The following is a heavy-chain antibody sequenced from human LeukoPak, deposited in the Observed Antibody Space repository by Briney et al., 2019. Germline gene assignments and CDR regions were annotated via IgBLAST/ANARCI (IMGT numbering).Heavy chain of an antibody. V-gene: IGHV1-18*01. CDR3: ARDRLLGQQLVPSFDY. CDR2: ISAYNGNT. Sequence: ASVRVSCKASGYTFTSYGISWVRQAPGQGLEWMGWISAYNGNTDYAQKVQGRVTMTTDTSTSTAYMELRNLRSDDTAVYYCARDRLLGQQLVPSFDYWGQEPWSPSP. D-gene: IGHD6-13*01. J-gene: IGHJ4*01. CDR1: GYTFTSYG.